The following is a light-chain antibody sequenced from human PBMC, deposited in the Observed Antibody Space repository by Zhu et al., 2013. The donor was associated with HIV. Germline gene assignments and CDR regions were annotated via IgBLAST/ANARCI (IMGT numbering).Light chain of an antibody. V-gene: IGLV2-18*02. CDR2: GVS. J-gene: IGLJ1*01. Sequence: QSALTQPPSVSGSPGQSVTISCTGTSSDIGSYNRVSWYQQAPGTAPKVIIYGVSNRPSGVPDRFSGSKSDNTASLTISDIHPEDEATYFCCSYTSNKTYVFGGGTWVTVL. CDR3: CSYTSNKTYV. CDR1: SSDIGSYNR.